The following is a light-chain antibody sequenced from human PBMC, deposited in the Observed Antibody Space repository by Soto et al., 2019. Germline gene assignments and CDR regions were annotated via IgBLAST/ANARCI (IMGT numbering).Light chain of an antibody. Sequence: QSALTQPASVSGSPGQSITISCTGTISDVSGYNFVSWYQQYPGKAPKLMIYDVSNRPSGVSNRFSGSKSGNTASLTISGRQAEDEADYYCSSYTSSNTYVFGAGTKVTVL. V-gene: IGLV2-14*03. CDR1: ISDVSGYNF. J-gene: IGLJ1*01. CDR2: DVS. CDR3: SSYTSSNTYV.